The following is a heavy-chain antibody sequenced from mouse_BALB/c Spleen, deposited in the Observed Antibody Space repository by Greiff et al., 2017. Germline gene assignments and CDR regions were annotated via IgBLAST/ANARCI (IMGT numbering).Heavy chain of an antibody. V-gene: IGHV5-9-3*01. D-gene: IGHD1-1*01. CDR3: ARQGYYYGSSYWYFDV. CDR2: ISSGGSYT. Sequence: EVKVEESGGGLVKPGGSLKLSCAASGFTFSSYAMSWVRQTPEKRLEWVATISSGGSYTYYPDSVKGRFTISRDNAKNTLYLQMSSLRSEDTAMYYCARQGYYYGSSYWYFDVWGAGTTVTVSS. CDR1: GFTFSSYA. J-gene: IGHJ1*01.